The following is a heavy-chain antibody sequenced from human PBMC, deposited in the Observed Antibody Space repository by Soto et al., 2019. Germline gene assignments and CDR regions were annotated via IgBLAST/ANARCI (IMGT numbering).Heavy chain of an antibody. CDR2: PSGRGIGK. D-gene: IGHD2-2*01. V-gene: IGHV3-23*01. CDR1: GFSVTSYA. J-gene: IGHJ4*02. Sequence: PGGSLRLSCAASGFSVTSYAMSWLRQAPGTGLEWVSVPSGRGIGKEHADSVKGRFTISRDNSRNTPYLQMTGLRVEDTAVDYAAKDRYCSATSCQDFGSWGQGTLVTVSS. CDR3: AKDRYCSATSCQDFGS.